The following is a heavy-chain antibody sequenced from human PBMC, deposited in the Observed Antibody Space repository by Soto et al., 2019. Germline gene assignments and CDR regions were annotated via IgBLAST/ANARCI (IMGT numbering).Heavy chain of an antibody. D-gene: IGHD2-21*02. CDR2: INPGGIT. CDR1: EGKSVDHG. Sequence: ALVIHSLRYTVEEGKSVDHGGSWIRQTQGKGLEWIGEINPGGITNYNPSVKSRLTISLDTSQKQVSLELTSVTAADTAVYYCARVVIRMAIPPTAFWG. V-gene: IGHV4-34*01. J-gene: IGHJ2*01. CDR3: ARVVIRMAIPPTAF.